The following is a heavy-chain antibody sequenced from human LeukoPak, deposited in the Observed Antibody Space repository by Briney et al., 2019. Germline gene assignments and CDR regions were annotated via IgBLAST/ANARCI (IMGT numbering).Heavy chain of an antibody. D-gene: IGHD6-19*01. CDR1: GGSFSGYY. Sequence: SETLSLTCAVYGGSFSGYYWSWVRQPPGKGLEWIGEIYHSGSTNYIPSLKSRVTISVDKSKNQFSLRLSSVTAADTAVYYCASKWLGLNYWGQGTLVTVSS. CDR3: ASKWLGLNY. CDR2: IYHSGST. V-gene: IGHV4-34*01. J-gene: IGHJ4*02.